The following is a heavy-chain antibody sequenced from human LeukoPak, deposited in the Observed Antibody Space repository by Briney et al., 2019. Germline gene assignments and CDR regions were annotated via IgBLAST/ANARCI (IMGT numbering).Heavy chain of an antibody. Sequence: PGRSLRLSCSASGFTFSYYAIHWVRQAPGKGLEWVAIIWSGGSNKYYADSVKGRITISRDNSKNTVYLQMNSLRAEDTAVYYCARELFSSGSCPDGWGQGTLVTVSS. CDR1: GFTFSYYA. D-gene: IGHD3-10*01. CDR2: IWSGGSNK. V-gene: IGHV3-33*01. J-gene: IGHJ4*02. CDR3: ARELFSSGSCPDG.